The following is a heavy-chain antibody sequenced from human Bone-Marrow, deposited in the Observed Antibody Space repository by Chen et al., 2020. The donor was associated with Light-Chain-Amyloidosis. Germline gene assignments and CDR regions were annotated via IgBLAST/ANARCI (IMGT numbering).Heavy chain of an antibody. V-gene: IGHV1-2*02. CDR3: ARRRPYKTTVVTQDFDY. J-gene: IGHJ4*02. CDR1: GYTFTGYY. Sequence: QVQLVQSGAEVKKPGASVKVSCKASGYTFTGYYMHWVRQAPGQGLEWRGWINPNSGGTNYAQKFQGRVTMTRDTSISTAYMELSRLRSDDTAVYYCARRRPYKTTVVTQDFDYWGQGTLVTVSS. D-gene: IGHD4-17*01. CDR2: INPNSGGT.